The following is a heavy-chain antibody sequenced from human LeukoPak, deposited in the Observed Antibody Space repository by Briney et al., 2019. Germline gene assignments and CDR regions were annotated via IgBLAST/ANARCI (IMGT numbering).Heavy chain of an antibody. Sequence: PGRSLRLSCTASGFTFGDSGMSWFRRAPGKGLEWVGFIRSKAYGGAVEYAASVKGRFTISRDDSESIAYLLMDSLKTEDTAVYYCSRAPYYDFWCDYWGQGTLVTVSS. V-gene: IGHV3-49*03. CDR2: IRSKAYGGAV. CDR1: GFTFGDSG. CDR3: SRAPYYDFWCDY. J-gene: IGHJ4*02. D-gene: IGHD3-3*01.